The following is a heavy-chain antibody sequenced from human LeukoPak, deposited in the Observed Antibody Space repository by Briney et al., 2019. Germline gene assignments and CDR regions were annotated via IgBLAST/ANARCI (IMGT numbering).Heavy chain of an antibody. CDR3: ARDQDYYDSSGYYHYYYGMDV. Sequence: SETLSLTCAVSGDSISSGGYSWSWIRQPPGKGLEWIGYIYHSGSTYYNPSLKSRVTISVDKSKNQFSLKLSSVTAADTAVYYCARDQDYYDSSGYYHYYYGMDVWGQGTTVTVSS. D-gene: IGHD3-22*01. V-gene: IGHV4-30-2*01. J-gene: IGHJ6*02. CDR1: GDSISSGGYS. CDR2: IYHSGST.